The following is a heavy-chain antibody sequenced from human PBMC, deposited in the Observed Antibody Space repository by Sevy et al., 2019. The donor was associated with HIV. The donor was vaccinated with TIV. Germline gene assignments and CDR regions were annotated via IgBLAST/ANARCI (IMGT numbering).Heavy chain of an antibody. CDR3: ASAAVEYCPDDCYHRFDY. CDR2: ISYSGTNK. D-gene: IGHD2-21*02. CDR1: GFTFTLYA. J-gene: IGHJ4*02. V-gene: IGHV3-30-3*01. Sequence: GGSLRLSCAASGFTFTLYAIHWVRQAPGKGLEWVALISYSGTNKYYADSVKGRFTISRDDSKNTAYLQMNNLRTDDTAVYYCASAAVEYCPDDCYHRFDYWGQGTQVTVSS.